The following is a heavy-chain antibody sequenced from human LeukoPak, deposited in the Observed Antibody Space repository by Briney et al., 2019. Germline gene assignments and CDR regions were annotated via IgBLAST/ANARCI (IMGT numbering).Heavy chain of an antibody. CDR2: ISGSGGST. V-gene: IGHV3-23*01. CDR3: AKDGTSMFYYDFWSGSANFDY. D-gene: IGHD3-3*01. J-gene: IGHJ4*02. CDR1: GFTFSSYA. Sequence: GGSLRLSCAASGFTFSSYAMSWVRQAPGKGLEWVSAISGSGGSTYYADSVKGRFTISRDNSKNTLYLQMNSLRAEDTAVYYCAKDGTSMFYYDFWSGSANFDYWGQGTPVTVSS.